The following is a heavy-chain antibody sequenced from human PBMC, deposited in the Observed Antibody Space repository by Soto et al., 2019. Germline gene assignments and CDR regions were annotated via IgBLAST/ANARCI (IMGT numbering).Heavy chain of an antibody. CDR1: GGSFSGYY. CDR3: GRGQKQLVRVERSVGYYMDV. J-gene: IGHJ6*03. D-gene: IGHD6-13*01. Sequence: SETLSLTCAVYGGSFSGYYWSWIRRPPGKGLEWIGEINHSGSTNYNPSLKSRVTISVDTSKNQFSLKLGSVTAADTAVYYCGRGQKQLVRVERSVGYYMDVWGKGTTVTVSS. V-gene: IGHV4-34*01. CDR2: INHSGST.